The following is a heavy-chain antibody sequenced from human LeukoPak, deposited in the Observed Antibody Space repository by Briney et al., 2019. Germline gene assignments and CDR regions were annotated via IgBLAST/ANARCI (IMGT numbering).Heavy chain of an antibody. J-gene: IGHJ6*02. Sequence: ASVKVSCKASGFTFTSSAVQWVRQARGQRLEWIGWIVVGSGNTNYAQKFQERVTITRDMSTSTAYMELSSLRSEDTVVYYCALLWFGELLGYYGMDVWGQGTTVTVSS. V-gene: IGHV1-58*01. CDR2: IVVGSGNT. CDR1: GFTFTSSA. D-gene: IGHD3-10*01. CDR3: ALLWFGELLGYYGMDV.